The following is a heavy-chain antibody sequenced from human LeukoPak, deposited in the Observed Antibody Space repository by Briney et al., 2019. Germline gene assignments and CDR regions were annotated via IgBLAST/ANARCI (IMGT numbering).Heavy chain of an antibody. CDR3: AKDRSSQSTLGPHD. D-gene: IGHD5/OR15-5a*01. V-gene: IGHV3-23*01. CDR1: GFTFGTYA. J-gene: IGHJ4*02. Sequence: PGGSLRLSCAASGFTFGTYAMHWVRQAPGKGLEWVSFISSSGGSPNYADSVKGRFTISRDNSENTLYLQMNSLRAEDTAMYYCAKDRSSQSTLGPHDWGQGTLVTVSS. CDR2: ISSSGGSP.